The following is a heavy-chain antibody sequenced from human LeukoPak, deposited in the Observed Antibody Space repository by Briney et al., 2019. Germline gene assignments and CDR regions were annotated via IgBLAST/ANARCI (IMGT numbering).Heavy chain of an antibody. CDR1: GFTFSSYS. CDR3: ARDHVSYCSSTSCYKAYYYYGMDV. D-gene: IGHD2-2*02. Sequence: GGSLRLSCAASGFTFSSYSMNWVRQAPGKGLEWVSSISSSSSYIYYADSVKGRFTISRDNAKNSLYLQMNSLRAEDTAVYYCARDHVSYCSSTSCYKAYYYYGMDVWGQGTTVTVSS. V-gene: IGHV3-21*01. CDR2: ISSSSSYI. J-gene: IGHJ6*02.